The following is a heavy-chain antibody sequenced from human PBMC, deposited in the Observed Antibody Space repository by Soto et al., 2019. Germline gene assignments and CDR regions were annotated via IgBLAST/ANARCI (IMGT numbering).Heavy chain of an antibody. Sequence: SETLSLTCTVSGASLSSISYYWGWIRQPPGKGLEWVGSIFFTGNIYYNPSLKSRVTISVDTSRNQFSLRVNSVTAADTAVYSAPDWFDPWGQGTLVTVSS. J-gene: IGHJ5*02. CDR2: IFFTGNI. CDR3: PDWFDP. V-gene: IGHV4-39*01. CDR1: GASLSSISYY.